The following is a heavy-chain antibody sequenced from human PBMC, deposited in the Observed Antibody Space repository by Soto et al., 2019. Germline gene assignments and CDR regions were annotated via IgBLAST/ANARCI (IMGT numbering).Heavy chain of an antibody. Sequence: QVQLVESGGGVVQPGRSWKLSCAAPGFTFSSYGMHWVRQPPGKGLEWVAVISYDGSNKYYADSVKGRFTISRDNSKNTLYLQMNSLRAEDTAVYYCAKVIGSWSFYGMDVWGQGTTVTVSS. CDR2: ISYDGSNK. CDR3: AKVIGSWSFYGMDV. V-gene: IGHV3-30*18. CDR1: GFTFSSYG. J-gene: IGHJ6*02. D-gene: IGHD6-13*01.